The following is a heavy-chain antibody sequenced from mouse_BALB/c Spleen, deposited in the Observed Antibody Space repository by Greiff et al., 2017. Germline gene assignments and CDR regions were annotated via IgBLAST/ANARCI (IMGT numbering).Heavy chain of an antibody. CDR2: ISSGSSTI. CDR3: ARWDGNYYWYFDV. D-gene: IGHD2-1*01. V-gene: IGHV5-17*02. Sequence: DVHLVESGGGLVQPGGSRKLSCAASGFTFSSFGMHWVRQAPEKGLEWVAYISSGSSTIYYADTVKGRFTISRDNPKNTLFLQMTSLRSEDTAMYYCARWDGNYYWYFDVWGAGTTVTVSS. J-gene: IGHJ1*01. CDR1: GFTFSSFG.